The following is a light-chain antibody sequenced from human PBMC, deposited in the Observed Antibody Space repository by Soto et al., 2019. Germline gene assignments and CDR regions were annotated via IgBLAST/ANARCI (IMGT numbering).Light chain of an antibody. V-gene: IGLV1-40*01. CDR3: HPYNGSLGGYF. J-gene: IGLJ1*01. CDR1: SSNIGAGYE. CDR2: ENN. Sequence: QSVLTQPPSVSEAPGQRVTISCTGSSSNIGAGYEAHWYQQVPGTAPKLLIYENNNRPSGVPDRFSGSKSGTSASLAITGLQAEDVAEYYAHPYNGSLGGYFFGPGTKLPAL.